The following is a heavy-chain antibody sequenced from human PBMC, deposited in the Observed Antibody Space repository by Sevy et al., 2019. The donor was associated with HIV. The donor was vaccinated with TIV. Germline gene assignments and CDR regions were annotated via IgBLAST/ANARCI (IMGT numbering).Heavy chain of an antibody. J-gene: IGHJ4*02. CDR1: GFMFDAYA. Sequence: GGSLRLSCAVSGFMFDAYAMHWVRQSPGKGLEWVSSISWNGENMGYADFVKGRFTISRDNAKNTLYLQMNSLRAEDTAVYYCARAETYYYDSSGPYWGQGTLVTVSS. V-gene: IGHV3-9*01. CDR3: ARAETYYYDSSGPY. D-gene: IGHD3-22*01. CDR2: ISWNGENM.